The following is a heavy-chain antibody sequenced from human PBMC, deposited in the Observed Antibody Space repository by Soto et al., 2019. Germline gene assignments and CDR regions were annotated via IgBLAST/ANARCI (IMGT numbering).Heavy chain of an antibody. CDR2: IKQDGSEK. Sequence: PGGSLRLSCAASGFTFSSYWMSWVRLAPGKGLEWVANIKQDGSEKYYVDSVKGRFTISRDNAKNSLYLQMNSLRAEDTAVYYCAGSFGIPTYYYYYMDVWGKGTTVTVAS. J-gene: IGHJ6*03. V-gene: IGHV3-7*01. CDR3: AGSFGIPTYYYYYMDV. D-gene: IGHD3-16*01. CDR1: GFTFSSYW.